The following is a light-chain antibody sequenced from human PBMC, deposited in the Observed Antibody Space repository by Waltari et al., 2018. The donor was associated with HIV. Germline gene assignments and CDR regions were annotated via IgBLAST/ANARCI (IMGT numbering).Light chain of an antibody. CDR1: D. CDR2: ANT. Sequence: DVHWYQQVPGTAPKLLIYANTNRPSGVPDRFSGSKSGTSASLAISGLQTEDEADYYCQSYVSSVNVVFGGGTRVTVL. J-gene: IGLJ3*02. CDR3: QSYVSSVNVV. V-gene: IGLV1-40*01.